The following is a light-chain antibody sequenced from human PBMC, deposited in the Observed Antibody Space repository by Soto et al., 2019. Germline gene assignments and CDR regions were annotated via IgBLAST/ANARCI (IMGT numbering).Light chain of an antibody. J-gene: IGKJ1*01. Sequence: IVLTQSPGTLSLSPGERATLSCRASQSVGSNFLAWYQQKRGQAPRILIYAASNRDSGIPDRFSGSGSGSDFTLTICGLEPEACAVDDCQKYGSPPWAFGKENRVEI. CDR3: QKYGSPPWA. CDR1: QSVGSNF. CDR2: AAS. V-gene: IGKV3-20*01.